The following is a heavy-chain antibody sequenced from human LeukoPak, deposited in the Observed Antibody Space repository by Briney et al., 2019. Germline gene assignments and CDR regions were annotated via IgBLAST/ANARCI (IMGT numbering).Heavy chain of an antibody. CDR3: AKGGVYYYGSGSYYMDNWFDP. D-gene: IGHD3-10*01. CDR2: IYPGDSDT. Sequence: GESLKISCKGSGYSFTSYWIGWVRQMPGKGLEWMGIIYPGDSDTRYSPSFQGQVTISADKSISTAYLQWSSLKASDTAMYYCAKGGVYYYGSGSYYMDNWFDPWGQGTLVTVSS. V-gene: IGHV5-51*01. CDR1: GYSFTSYW. J-gene: IGHJ5*02.